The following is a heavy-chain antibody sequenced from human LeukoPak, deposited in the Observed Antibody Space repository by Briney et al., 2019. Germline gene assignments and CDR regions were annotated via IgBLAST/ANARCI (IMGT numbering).Heavy chain of an antibody. CDR3: AKGGGSGRGTYVDY. V-gene: IGHV3-43D*04. CDR2: ISWDGGST. J-gene: IGHJ4*02. D-gene: IGHD3-16*01. Sequence: GGSLRLSCAASGFTFDDYAMHWVRQAPGKGLEWVSLISWDGGSTYYADSVKGRFTISRDNSKNSLYLQMNSLRAEDTALYYCAKGGGSGRGTYVDYWGQGTLVTVSS. CDR1: GFTFDDYA.